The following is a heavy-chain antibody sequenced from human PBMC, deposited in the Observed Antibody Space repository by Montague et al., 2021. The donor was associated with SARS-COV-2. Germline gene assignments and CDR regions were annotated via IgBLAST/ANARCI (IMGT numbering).Heavy chain of an antibody. Sequence: SETLSLTCTVAGGCGSRFYWSWLGQHPGKGLEWMGYISDSGSTNYNPSLTSRVTMSVDTSKNQFSLKVNSVTAADTAVYYCARHYSATLPAVYWGQGTLVTVSS. D-gene: IGHD2-15*01. CDR1: GGCGSRFY. CDR3: ARHYSATLPAVY. V-gene: IGHV4-59*08. J-gene: IGHJ4*02. CDR2: ISDSGST.